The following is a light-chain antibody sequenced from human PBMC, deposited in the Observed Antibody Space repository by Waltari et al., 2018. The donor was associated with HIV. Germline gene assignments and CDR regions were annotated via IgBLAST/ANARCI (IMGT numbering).Light chain of an antibody. CDR3: AVWDDRLSGRL. CDR2: RNN. CDR1: PSNVRNNY. V-gene: IGLV1-47*01. Sequence: QSVLAKPRSVSGTPGQTVNISCSGSPSNVRNNYVYWYQQVTGVAPKLLIYRNNQRPSGVPDRFSGSKSGTSASLAISGLRTEDEAEYYCAVWDDRLSGRLFGGGTKVTVL. J-gene: IGLJ2*01.